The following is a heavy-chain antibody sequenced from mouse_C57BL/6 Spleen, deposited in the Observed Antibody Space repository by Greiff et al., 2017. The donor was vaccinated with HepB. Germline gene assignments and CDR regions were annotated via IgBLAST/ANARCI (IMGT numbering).Heavy chain of an antibody. V-gene: IGHV1-69*01. CDR2: IDPSDSYT. CDR3: AIYGRSYGWFAY. J-gene: IGHJ3*01. CDR1: GYTFTSYW. Sequence: QVQLQQPGAELVMPGASVKLSCKASGYTFTSYWMHWVKQRPGQGLEWIGEIDPSDSYTNYNQKFKGKSTLTVNKSSSTAYMQLSSLTSEDSAVYDGAIYGRSYGWFAYWGQGTLVTVSA. D-gene: IGHD1-1*01.